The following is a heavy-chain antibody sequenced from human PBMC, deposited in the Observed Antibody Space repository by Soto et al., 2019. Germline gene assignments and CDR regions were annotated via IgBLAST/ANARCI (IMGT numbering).Heavy chain of an antibody. CDR3: ARVQYYYGSGTYYNHYYGMDV. CDR2: INHSGST. J-gene: IGHJ6*02. CDR1: GGSFSGYY. Sequence: SETLSLTCAVYGGSFSGYYWIWIRQPPGKGLEWIGEINHSGSTSYNPSLKSRVTISVDTSKNQFSLKLSSVTAADTAVYYCARVQYYYGSGTYYNHYYGMDVWGQGTTVTVSS. V-gene: IGHV4-34*01. D-gene: IGHD3-10*01.